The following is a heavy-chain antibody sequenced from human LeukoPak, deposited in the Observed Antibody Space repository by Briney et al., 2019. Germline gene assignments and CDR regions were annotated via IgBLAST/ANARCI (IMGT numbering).Heavy chain of an antibody. CDR1: GYTFTGHY. D-gene: IGHD2-15*01. CDR3: ARGSGGYCSGGSCYRRGGNDY. J-gene: IGHJ4*02. Sequence: GASVKVSCKASGYTFTGHYMHWVRQAPGQGLEWMGWINPNSGGTYYAQKFQGRVTMTRDTSISTAYMELSRLRSEDTAVYYCARGSGGYCSGGSCYRRGGNDYWGQGTLVTVSS. CDR2: INPNSGGT. V-gene: IGHV1-2*02.